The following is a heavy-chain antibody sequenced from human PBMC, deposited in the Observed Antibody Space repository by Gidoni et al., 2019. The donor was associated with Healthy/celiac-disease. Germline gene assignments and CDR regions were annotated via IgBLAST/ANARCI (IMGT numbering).Heavy chain of an antibody. CDR1: GFTFSSYW. Sequence: EVQLVESGGGLVQPGESLSLSCAASGFTFSSYWTSWVRQAPGTGLEWLGNIKQDGSENYYVDAVKGRFTISRDNAKNSLYRQMNSLRAEDTAVYYCARVPTDYDSSGYTSYYYYGMDVWGQGTTVTVSS. CDR2: IKQDGSEN. D-gene: IGHD3-22*01. V-gene: IGHV3-7*01. J-gene: IGHJ6*02. CDR3: ARVPTDYDSSGYTSYYYYGMDV.